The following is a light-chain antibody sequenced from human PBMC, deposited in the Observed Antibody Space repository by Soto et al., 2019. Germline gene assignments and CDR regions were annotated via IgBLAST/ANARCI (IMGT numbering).Light chain of an antibody. CDR3: SSHTSSTALV. CDR2: DVT. CDR1: DSDIGGYDH. Sequence: QLASVSASPGQSIAISCTGTDSDIGGYDHVSWYQQHPGKAPKLLIYDVTNRPSGVSSRFSGSKAGRTASLTISGLQTEDEADYYCSSHTSSTALVFGTGTKLTVL. V-gene: IGLV2-14*03. J-gene: IGLJ1*01.